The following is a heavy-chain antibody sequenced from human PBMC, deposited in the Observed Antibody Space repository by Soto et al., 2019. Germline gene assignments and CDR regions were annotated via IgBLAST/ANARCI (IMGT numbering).Heavy chain of an antibody. CDR2: IYYSGST. D-gene: IGHD5-18*01. V-gene: IGHV4-59*01. Sequence: SETLSLTCTVSGGSISSYYWSWIRQPPGKGLEWIGYIYYSGSTNYNPSLKSRVTISVDTSKNQFSLKLSSVTAADTAVYYCARGSEYSYGLTFDYWGQGTLVTVSA. J-gene: IGHJ4*02. CDR1: GGSISSYY. CDR3: ARGSEYSYGLTFDY.